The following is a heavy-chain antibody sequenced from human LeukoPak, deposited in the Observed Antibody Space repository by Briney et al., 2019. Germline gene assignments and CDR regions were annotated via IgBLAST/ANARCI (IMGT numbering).Heavy chain of an antibody. D-gene: IGHD3-16*02. CDR1: GFTFSSYG. CDR3: AKEIIRLGELSPYFDY. CDR2: ISYDGSNK. V-gene: IGHV3-30*18. Sequence: GGSLRLSCAASGFTFSSYGMHWVRQAPGKGLGWVAVISYDGSNKYYADSVKGRFTISRDNSKNTLYLQMNSLRAEDTAVYYCAKEIIRLGELSPYFDYWGQGTLVTVSS. J-gene: IGHJ4*02.